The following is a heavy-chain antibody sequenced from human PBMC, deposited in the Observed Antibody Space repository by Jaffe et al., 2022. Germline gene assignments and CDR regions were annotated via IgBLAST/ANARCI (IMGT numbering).Heavy chain of an antibody. CDR3: ARDSAGTTEVDAFDI. J-gene: IGHJ3*02. Sequence: EVQLVESGGGLVQPGGSLRLSCAASGFTFSSYEMNWVRQAPGKGLEWVSYISSSGSTIYYADSVKGRFTISRDNAKNSLYLQMNSLRAEDTAVYYCARDSAGTTEVDAFDIWGQGTMVTVSS. V-gene: IGHV3-48*03. CDR2: ISSSGSTI. CDR1: GFTFSSYE. D-gene: IGHD1-1*01.